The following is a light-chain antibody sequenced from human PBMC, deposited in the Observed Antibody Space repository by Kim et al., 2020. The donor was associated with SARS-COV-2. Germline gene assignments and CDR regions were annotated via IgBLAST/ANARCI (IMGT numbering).Light chain of an antibody. V-gene: IGLV3-21*04. CDR2: YDS. Sequence: SYELTQPPSVSVAPGKTARITCGGNNIGSKSVHWYQQKPGQAPVLVIYYDSDRPSGIPERFSGSNYGNTATLTISRVEAGDEADYYCQVWDSSSDHRVFG. CDR1: NIGSKS. CDR3: QVWDSSSDHRV. J-gene: IGLJ3*02.